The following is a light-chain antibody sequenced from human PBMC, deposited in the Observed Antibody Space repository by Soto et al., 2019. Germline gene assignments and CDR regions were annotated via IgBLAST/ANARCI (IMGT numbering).Light chain of an antibody. V-gene: IGKV3-15*01. CDR2: GAF. CDR3: QQYHNWPRT. CDR1: QSVSTS. J-gene: IGKJ1*01. Sequence: EIVMTQSPATLSVSPGEGATLSCRASQSVSTSLAWYQQHPGQAPRLLIYGAFARATGIPARFSGSGSGTEFTLTISSLQSEDFAVYYCQQYHNWPRTFGQGTKVEVK.